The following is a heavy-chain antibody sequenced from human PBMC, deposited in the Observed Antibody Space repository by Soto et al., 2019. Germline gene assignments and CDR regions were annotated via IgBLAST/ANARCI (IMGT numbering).Heavy chain of an antibody. CDR1: GGTFSSYT. J-gene: IGHJ6*02. CDR2: IIPILGIA. CDR3: AREAGYSNGWYYYYYGMDV. V-gene: IGHV1-69*04. D-gene: IGHD6-19*01. Sequence: ASVKVSCKACGGTFSSYTISWVRQAPGQGLEWMGRIIPILGIANYAQKFQGRVTMTTDTSTSTAYMELRSLRSDDTAVYYCAREAGYSNGWYYYYYGMDVWGQGTTVTVSS.